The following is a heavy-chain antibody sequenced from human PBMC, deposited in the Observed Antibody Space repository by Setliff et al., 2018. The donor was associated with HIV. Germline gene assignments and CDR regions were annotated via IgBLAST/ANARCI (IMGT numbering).Heavy chain of an antibody. CDR3: AKGGTWSVVGALDV. D-gene: IGHD1-26*01. J-gene: IGHJ3*01. Sequence: AASVKVSCKASGYIFTNQYITWVRQAPGQGLEWMGWISPHNGNTKYGEKFQARVTMTADTSTTAAYMELRSLTSDDTAMYYCAKGGTWSVVGALDVWGQGTRVTVSS. V-gene: IGHV1-18*01. CDR1: GYIFTNQY. CDR2: ISPHNGNT.